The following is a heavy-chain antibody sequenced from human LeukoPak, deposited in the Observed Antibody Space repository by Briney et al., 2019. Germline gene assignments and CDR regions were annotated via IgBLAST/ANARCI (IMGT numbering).Heavy chain of an antibody. J-gene: IGHJ5*02. CDR2: ISYDGSNK. CDR1: GFTFSSYA. D-gene: IGHD3-10*01. Sequence: GGSLRLSCAASGFTFSSYAMHWVRQAPGKGLEWVAVISYDGSNKYYADSVKGRFTISRDNSKNTLYPQMNSLRAEDTAVYYCARDPNYYGSGSYPHWFDPWGQGTLVTVSS. CDR3: ARDPNYYGSGSYPHWFDP. V-gene: IGHV3-30*04.